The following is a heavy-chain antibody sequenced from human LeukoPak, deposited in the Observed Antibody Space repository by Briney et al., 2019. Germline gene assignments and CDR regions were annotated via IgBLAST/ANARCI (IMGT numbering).Heavy chain of an antibody. V-gene: IGHV3-23*01. CDR1: GFTFNNYG. CDR3: ARVNYGDYLPSFDY. J-gene: IGHJ4*02. CDR2: ISGSGGST. D-gene: IGHD4-17*01. Sequence: AGGSLRLSCAASGFTFNNYGMTWVRQAPGKGLEWVSSISGSGGSTYYADSVKGRFTISRDNAKNSLYLQMNSLRAEDTAMYYCARVNYGDYLPSFDYWGQGTLVTVSS.